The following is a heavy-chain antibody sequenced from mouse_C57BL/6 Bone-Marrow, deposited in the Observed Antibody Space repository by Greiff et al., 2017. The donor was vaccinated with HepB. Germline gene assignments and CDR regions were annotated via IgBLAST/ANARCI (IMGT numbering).Heavy chain of an antibody. V-gene: IGHV1-55*01. D-gene: IGHD2-1*01. J-gene: IGHJ1*03. CDR2: IYPGSGST. CDR3: VRIYYGNGYFDV. Sequence: QLQQPGAELVKPGASVKMSCKASGYTFTSYWITWVKQRPGQGLEWIGDIYPGSGSTNYNEKFKSKATLTVDTSSSTAYMQLSSLTSEDSAVYYCVRIYYGNGYFDVWGTGTTVTVSS. CDR1: GYTFTSYW.